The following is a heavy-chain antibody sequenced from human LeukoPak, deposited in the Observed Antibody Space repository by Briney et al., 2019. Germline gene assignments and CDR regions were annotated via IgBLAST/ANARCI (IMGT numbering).Heavy chain of an antibody. Sequence: PSETLSLTCTVSGGSISSYYWSWIRQPPGKGLEWIGYVYYSGSTNYNPSLKSRVTIPVDTSNNQFSLKLSSVTAADTAVYYCARAGSGYYPFDDWGQGTLVTVSS. J-gene: IGHJ4*02. V-gene: IGHV4-59*01. CDR2: VYYSGST. CDR3: ARAGSGYYPFDD. D-gene: IGHD3-22*01. CDR1: GGSISSYY.